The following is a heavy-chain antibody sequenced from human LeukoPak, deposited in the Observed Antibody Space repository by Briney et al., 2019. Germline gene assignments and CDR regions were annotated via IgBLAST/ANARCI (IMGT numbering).Heavy chain of an antibody. J-gene: IGHJ5*02. CDR1: GGSISSYY. CDR3: AREGIGIVVRGVTRSNWFDP. D-gene: IGHD3-10*01. Sequence: SETLSLTCTVSGGSISSYYWSWIRQPAGKGLEWIGRIYTSGSTNYNPSLKSRVTMSVDTSKNQLSLKLSSVTAADTAVYYCAREGIGIVVRGVTRSNWFDPWGQGTLVTVSS. CDR2: IYTSGST. V-gene: IGHV4-4*07.